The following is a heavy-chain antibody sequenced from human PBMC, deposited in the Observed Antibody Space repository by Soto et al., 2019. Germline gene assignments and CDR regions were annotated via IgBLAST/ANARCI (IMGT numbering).Heavy chain of an antibody. D-gene: IGHD1-26*01. CDR2: INSGRSTI. Sequence: DVQLLEAGGGLVQPGGSLRLSCTGSGFSFSYYSLNWVRQGPGKGLEWIAHINSGRSTINYADSVRGRFTISREDAKDTLYLQMNSLREEDTAIYYCATDLSGGVVNTPFDYWGQGTLVTVSS. CDR3: ATDLSGGVVNTPFDY. CDR1: GFSFSYYS. J-gene: IGHJ4*02. V-gene: IGHV3-48*02.